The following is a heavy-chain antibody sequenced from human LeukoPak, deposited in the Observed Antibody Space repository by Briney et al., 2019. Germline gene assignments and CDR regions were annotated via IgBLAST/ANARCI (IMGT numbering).Heavy chain of an antibody. CDR1: GFTFSSYG. CDR3: AKDVVAGTITGDY. D-gene: IGHD6-19*01. CDR2: ISYDGSNK. Sequence: PGRSLRLSCAASGFTFSSYGMHWVRQAPGKGLEWVAVISYDGSNKYYADSVKGRFTISRDNSKNTLYLQMNSLRAEDTAVYYCAKDVVAGTITGDYWGQGTLVTVSS. J-gene: IGHJ4*02. V-gene: IGHV3-30*18.